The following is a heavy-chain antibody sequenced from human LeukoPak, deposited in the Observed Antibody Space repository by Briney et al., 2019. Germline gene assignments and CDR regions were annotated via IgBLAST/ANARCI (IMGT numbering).Heavy chain of an antibody. CDR2: IYTSGST. D-gene: IGHD6-13*01. J-gene: IGHJ6*03. CDR1: GVSISSYY. CDR3: ARDSQSGQLVLSDSYYYMDV. Sequence: SETLSLTCTVSGVSISSYYWSWIRQPAGKGLEWIGRIYTSGSTNYNPSLKSRVTMSVDTSKNQFSLKLSSVTAADTAVYYCARDSQSGQLVLSDSYYYMDVWGKGTTVTISS. V-gene: IGHV4-4*07.